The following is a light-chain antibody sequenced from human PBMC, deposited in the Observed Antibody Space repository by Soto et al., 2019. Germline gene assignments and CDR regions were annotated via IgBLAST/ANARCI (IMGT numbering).Light chain of an antibody. CDR2: GAS. Sequence: EIVLTQSPGTLSLSPEERATLSCRASQSVSSSYLAWYQQKPGQAPRLLIYGASSRASGIPDRFSGSGSGTDFTLTISRLEAEDFAVYYCQQYGSSAWTFGQGTKVEIK. CDR1: QSVSSSY. CDR3: QQYGSSAWT. J-gene: IGKJ1*01. V-gene: IGKV3-20*01.